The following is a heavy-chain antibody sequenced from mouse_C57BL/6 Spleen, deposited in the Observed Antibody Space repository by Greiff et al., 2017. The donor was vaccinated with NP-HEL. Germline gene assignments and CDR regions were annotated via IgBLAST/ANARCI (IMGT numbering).Heavy chain of an antibody. CDR1: GYTFTSYW. J-gene: IGHJ4*01. V-gene: IGHV1-64*01. Sequence: QVQLQQPGAELVKPGASVKLSCTASGYTFTSYWMYWVKQRPGQGLEWIGMIHPNSGSTNYNEKFKSKATLTGDKASSTAYMQLSSLTSEDTAVYYCAPQGTGAMDYWGQGTSVTVSS. CDR2: IHPNSGST. CDR3: APQGTGAMDY. D-gene: IGHD3-2*02.